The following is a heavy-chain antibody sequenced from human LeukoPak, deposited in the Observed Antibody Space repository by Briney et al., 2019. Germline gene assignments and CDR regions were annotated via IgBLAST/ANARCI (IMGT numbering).Heavy chain of an antibody. V-gene: IGHV3-23*01. D-gene: IGHD3-22*01. CDR3: AKARFPKGYDSSGGFDY. CDR1: GFTFSNYA. CDR2: ISGSDSRT. Sequence: GGSLRLSCAASGFTFSNYAMTWVRQAPGKGLEWVSLISGSDSRTYHADSVKGRFTISRDNSKNTLYLQMDSLRAEDTAVYYCAKARFPKGYDSSGGFDYWGQGTPVTVSS. J-gene: IGHJ4*02.